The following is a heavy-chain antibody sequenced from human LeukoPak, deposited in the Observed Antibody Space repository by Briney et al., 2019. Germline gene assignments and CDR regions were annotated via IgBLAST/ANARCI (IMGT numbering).Heavy chain of an antibody. CDR3: AKDSSYYGSGSRIED. Sequence: GGSLRLSCAASGFTFSSYAMSWVRQAPGQGLEWVSAISGSGGSTYYADSVKGRFTISRDNSKNTLYLQMNSLRAEDTAVYYCAKDSSYYGSGSRIEDWGQGTLVTVSS. CDR2: ISGSGGST. D-gene: IGHD3-10*01. V-gene: IGHV3-23*01. J-gene: IGHJ4*02. CDR1: GFTFSSYA.